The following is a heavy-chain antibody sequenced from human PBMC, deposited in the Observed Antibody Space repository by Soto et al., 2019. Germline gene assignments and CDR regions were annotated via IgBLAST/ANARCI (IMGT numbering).Heavy chain of an antibody. V-gene: IGHV4-30-4*08. CDR3: AKAGSLGYWYFDL. CDR2: VFYTGST. J-gene: IGHJ2*01. Sequence: QVQLQESGPGLVKPSQTLSLTCGVSGAPISIGDSFWSWIRQPPGKGLEWIGYVFYTGSTYYNPSLKSRVSISVDSSKKQFSLKLSSVTAADTAVYYCAKAGSLGYWYFDLWGRGTLVTVSS. D-gene: IGHD1-26*01. CDR1: GAPISIGDSF.